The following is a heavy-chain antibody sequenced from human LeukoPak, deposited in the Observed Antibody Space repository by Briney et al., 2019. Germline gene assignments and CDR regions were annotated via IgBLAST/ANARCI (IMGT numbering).Heavy chain of an antibody. Sequence: SLRLSCSPSTFTLTTLSIYCGRHAARNVLEYVAGISSYVGRTNYADSVKGRFTISRDNSKHTLYLQMSSLRAEGTAVYYFVKYDRPDYADFGLGSWGGGTLDSVSS. CDR1: TFTLTTLS. CDR2: ISSYVGRT. V-gene: IGHV3-64D*06. D-gene: IGHD4-17*01. CDR3: VKYDRPDYADFGLGS. J-gene: IGHJ5*01.